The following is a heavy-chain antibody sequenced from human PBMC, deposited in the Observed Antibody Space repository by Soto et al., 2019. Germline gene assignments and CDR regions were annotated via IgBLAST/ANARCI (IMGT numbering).Heavy chain of an antibody. CDR2: IYPSDSYT. CDR3: ACRGPYYYGMDV. CDR1: GYSFTSYW. J-gene: IGHJ6*02. V-gene: IGHV5-10-1*01. Sequence: PGESLKISCKGSGYSFTSYWISWVRQMPGKGLEWMGRIYPSDSYTNYSPSFQGHVTISAYKSISTAYLQRSSLKASDTAMYYCACRGPYYYGMDVWGQGTTVTVSS. D-gene: IGHD3-10*01.